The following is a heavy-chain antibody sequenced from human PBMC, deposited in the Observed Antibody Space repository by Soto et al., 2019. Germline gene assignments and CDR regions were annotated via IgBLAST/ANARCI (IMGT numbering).Heavy chain of an antibody. CDR3: AKDGCSSTSCSDD. J-gene: IGHJ4*02. D-gene: IGHD2-2*01. Sequence: GGSLRLSCAASGFTFSSYAMNWVRQAPGKGLEWVSGISSSGSNTYYADSVKGRFTISRDNSKNTLYLQMNSLRAEDTAVYSCAKDGCSSTSCSDDWGQGTLVTVSS. V-gene: IGHV3-23*01. CDR2: ISSSGSNT. CDR1: GFTFSSYA.